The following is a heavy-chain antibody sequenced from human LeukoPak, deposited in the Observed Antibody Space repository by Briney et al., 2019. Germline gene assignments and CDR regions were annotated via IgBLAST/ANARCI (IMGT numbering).Heavy chain of an antibody. D-gene: IGHD1-1*01. Sequence: SETLSLTCTVSGGSISSGPYYWGWIRQPPGEGLEWIGNIYYGENTYYNPSLKSRVTISIDTSKNQFYLKLSSLTAADTAVYYCARERGTGGYFDYWGQGTLVTVSS. CDR2: IYYGENT. V-gene: IGHV4-39*02. CDR3: ARERGTGGYFDY. J-gene: IGHJ4*02. CDR1: GGSISSGPYY.